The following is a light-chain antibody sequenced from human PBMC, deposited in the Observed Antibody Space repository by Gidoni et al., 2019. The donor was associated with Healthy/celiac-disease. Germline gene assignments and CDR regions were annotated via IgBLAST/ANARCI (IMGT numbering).Light chain of an antibody. CDR2: GAS. Sequence: IVLTQSPGTLSLSTGERATLPCRTSQSVSSSYLAWYQQKPGQAPRLVIYGASSRATGIPDSCSGSGSVTDFTLTISRLEPEDFAVYYCQQYGSSPRVTFGQGTKLEIK. CDR3: QQYGSSPRVT. V-gene: IGKV3-20*01. CDR1: QSVSSSY. J-gene: IGKJ2*01.